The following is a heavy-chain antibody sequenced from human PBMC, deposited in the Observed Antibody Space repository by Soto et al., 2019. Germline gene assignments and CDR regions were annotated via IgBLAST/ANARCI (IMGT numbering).Heavy chain of an antibody. CDR3: ARDYGDRPEYFKH. Sequence: QVQLVQSGPDLKRPGASMKVSCKASGYTFTSYGISWVRQAPGQGLEWMAWISPLKGRTQYSQKAQGRVTLSTDTSSNPAYIEMTTLRVDDTAVYYCARDYGDRPEYFKHWGQGTLVTVS. V-gene: IGHV1-18*04. J-gene: IGHJ1*01. CDR1: GYTFTSYG. CDR2: ISPLKGRT. D-gene: IGHD4-17*01.